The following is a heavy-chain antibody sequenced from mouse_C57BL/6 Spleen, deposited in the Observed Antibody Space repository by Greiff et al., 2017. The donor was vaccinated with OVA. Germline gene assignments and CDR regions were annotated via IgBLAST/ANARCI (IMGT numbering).Heavy chain of an antibody. Sequence: QVQLQQPGAELVRPGSSVKLSCKASGYTFTSYWMAWVQQRPGQGLEWIGYIYPSDSDTHYNQKFKAKATLTVDKSSSTAYMQLSSLTAEDSAVYYCARSGNDYAMDDWGQGTSVTVSS. CDR1: GYTFTSYW. CDR2: IYPSDSDT. D-gene: IGHD2-1*01. CDR3: ARSGNDYAMDD. V-gene: IGHV1-61*01. J-gene: IGHJ4*01.